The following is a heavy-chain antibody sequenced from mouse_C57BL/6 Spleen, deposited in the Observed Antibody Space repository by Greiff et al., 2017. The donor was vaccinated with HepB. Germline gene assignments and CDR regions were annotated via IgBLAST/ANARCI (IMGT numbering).Heavy chain of an antibody. D-gene: IGHD4-1*02. CDR1: GYTFTSYW. Sequence: QVHVKQPGAELVMPGASVKLSCKASGYTFTSYWMHWVKQRPGQGLEWIGEIDPSDSYTNYNQKFKGKSTLTVDKSSSTAYMQLSSLTSEDSAVYYCATNWDEFAYWGQGTLVTVSA. CDR3: ATNWDEFAY. CDR2: IDPSDSYT. V-gene: IGHV1-69*01. J-gene: IGHJ3*01.